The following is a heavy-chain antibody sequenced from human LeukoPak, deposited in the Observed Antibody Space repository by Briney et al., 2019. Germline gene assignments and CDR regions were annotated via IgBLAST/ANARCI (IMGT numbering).Heavy chain of an antibody. CDR1: GYSISSGYY. J-gene: IGHJ5*02. CDR3: ARLGGSSWAYNWFDP. V-gene: IGHV4-38-2*02. CDR2: IYHSGST. D-gene: IGHD6-13*01. Sequence: PSETLSLTCTVSGYSISSGYYWGWIRPPPGKGLEWIGIIYHSGSTYYNPSLKSRVTISVDTSKNQFSLKLSSVTAADTAVYYCARLGGSSWAYNWFDPRGQGTLVTVSS.